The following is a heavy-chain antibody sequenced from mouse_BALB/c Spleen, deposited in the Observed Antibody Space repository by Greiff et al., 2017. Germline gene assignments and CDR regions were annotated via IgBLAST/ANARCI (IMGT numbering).Heavy chain of an antibody. Sequence: EVKLQESGAELVKPGASVKLSCTASGFNIQDTYMHWVKQRPEQGLEWIGRIDPANGTTKYDPKFQGKATITADTSSNTAYLQLSSLTSEDTAVYYCARTGKRAMDYWGQGTSVTVSS. J-gene: IGHJ4*01. CDR2: IDPANGTT. CDR1: GFNIQDTY. CDR3: ARTGKRAMDY. V-gene: IGHV14-3*02. D-gene: IGHD2-1*01.